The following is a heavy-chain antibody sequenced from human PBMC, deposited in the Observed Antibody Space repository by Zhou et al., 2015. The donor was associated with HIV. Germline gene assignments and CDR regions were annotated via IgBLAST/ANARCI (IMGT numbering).Heavy chain of an antibody. V-gene: IGHV1-69*01. CDR2: IIPIFGTA. Sequence: QVQLVQSGTDVKKPGASLKISCKASGYTFTSLYIHWVRQAPGQGLEWMGGIIPIFGTANYAQKFQGRVTITADESTSTAYMELSSLRSEDTAVYYCARPQYSGSYSYYYGMDVWGQGTTVTVSS. D-gene: IGHD1-26*01. CDR3: ARPQYSGSYSYYYGMDV. J-gene: IGHJ6*02. CDR1: GYTFTSLY.